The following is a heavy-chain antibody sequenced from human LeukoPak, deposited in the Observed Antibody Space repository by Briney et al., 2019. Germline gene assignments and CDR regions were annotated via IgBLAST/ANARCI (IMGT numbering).Heavy chain of an antibody. D-gene: IGHD5-18*01. CDR1: GFTFSSYA. CDR3: AKDEGYSYGF. Sequence: PGGSLRLSCAASGFTFSSYAMSWVRQAPGKGLEWVSAISCSGGSTYYADSVKGRFTISRDNSKDTLYPQMNSLRAEDTAVYYCAKDEGYSYGFGGQGTLVTVSS. V-gene: IGHV3-23*01. J-gene: IGHJ4*02. CDR2: ISCSGGST.